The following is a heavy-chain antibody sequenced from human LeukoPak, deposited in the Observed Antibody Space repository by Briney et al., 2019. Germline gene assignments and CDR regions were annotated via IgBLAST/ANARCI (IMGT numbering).Heavy chain of an antibody. V-gene: IGHV1-18*01. Sequence: ASVKVSCKASGYTFSTYGISWVRQAPGQGLEWMGWISAYNGNTNYAQKLQGRVTMTTDTSTSTAYMELRSLRSDDTAVYYCAREGLSWGSTAPIDYWGQGTLVTVSS. CDR1: GYTFSTYG. J-gene: IGHJ4*02. CDR2: ISAYNGNT. D-gene: IGHD1-26*01. CDR3: AREGLSWGSTAPIDY.